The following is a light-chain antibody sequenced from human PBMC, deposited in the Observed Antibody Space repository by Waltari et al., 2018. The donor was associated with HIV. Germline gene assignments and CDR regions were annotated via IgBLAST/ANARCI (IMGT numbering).Light chain of an antibody. Sequence: DIQMTQSPASLSASVGDRVTITCRASQSISSYLTWYQQKPGQPPKLLIYSASSLQSGVPSRFSGSGSGTDFTLTISSLQPEDFATYYCQQSYSTPHTFGQGTKLEIK. V-gene: IGKV1-39*01. CDR2: SAS. J-gene: IGKJ2*01. CDR1: QSISSY. CDR3: QQSYSTPHT.